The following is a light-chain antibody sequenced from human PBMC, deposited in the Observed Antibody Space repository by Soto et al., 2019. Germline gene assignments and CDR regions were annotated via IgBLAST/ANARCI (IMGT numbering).Light chain of an antibody. CDR1: QDIRTF. J-gene: IGKJ1*01. Sequence: DLQMTQFPSSLSASVGDRVTITCRASQDIRTFLAWYQQRPGKVPKLLIYVASTLQSGVPSRFSGSGSGTDFTLIISSLQPEDVATYYCQKYNIAPWTFGHGTRVEI. CDR2: VAS. V-gene: IGKV1-27*01. CDR3: QKYNIAPWT.